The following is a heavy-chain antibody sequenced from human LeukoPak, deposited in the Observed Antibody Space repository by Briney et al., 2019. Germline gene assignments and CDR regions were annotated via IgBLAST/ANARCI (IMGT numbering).Heavy chain of an antibody. J-gene: IGHJ6*02. D-gene: IGHD2-21*02. CDR2: IYPGDSDT. CDR1: RYSITSYW. Sequence: GKSLNISCQRSRYSITSYWNGWRLQMPGKGLEWMGIIYPGDSDTRYSPSFQGQVTISADKSISTAYLQWSGLKASDTAMYYCPSAPYPDFPLALHVWRQGTTATVSS. CDR3: PSAPYPDFPLALHV. V-gene: IGHV5-51*01.